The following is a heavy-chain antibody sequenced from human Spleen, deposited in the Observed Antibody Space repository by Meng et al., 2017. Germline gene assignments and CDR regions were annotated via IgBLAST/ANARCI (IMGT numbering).Heavy chain of an antibody. CDR3: TRDGYSDCSSTSCFDY. J-gene: IGHJ4*02. CDR2: INSVTGNP. D-gene: IGHD2-2*01. Sequence: QVRLWQSGAELKKPGASVKVSCKASGYTFTSYGINWVRQAPGQGLEWMGWINSVTGNPTYARGFTGRFVFSLDTSVSTAYLQISSLKTDDTAMYYCTRDGYSDCSSTSCFDYWGQGTLVTVSS. CDR1: GYTFTSYG. V-gene: IGHV7-4-1*02.